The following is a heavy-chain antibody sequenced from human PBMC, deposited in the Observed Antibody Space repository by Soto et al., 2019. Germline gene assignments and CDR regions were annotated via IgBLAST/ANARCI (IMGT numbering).Heavy chain of an antibody. CDR3: ASRIPDYYDSSALGAFDI. CDR1: GFAFSSYG. V-gene: IGHV3-33*01. J-gene: IGHJ3*02. Sequence: GGSLRLSCAASGFAFSSYGMHWVRQAPGKGLEWVAVIWYDGSNKYYADSVKGRFTISRDNSKNTLYLQMNSLRAEDTAVYYCASRIPDYYDSSALGAFDIWGQGTMVTVSS. CDR2: IWYDGSNK. D-gene: IGHD3-22*01.